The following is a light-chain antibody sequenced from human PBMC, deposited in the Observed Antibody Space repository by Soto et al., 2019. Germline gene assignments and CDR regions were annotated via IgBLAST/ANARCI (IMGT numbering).Light chain of an antibody. J-gene: IGKJ2*01. CDR1: QSISRW. CDR3: HQYKAYYT. Sequence: DIQLTQSPSTLSASVGDRVTITCRASQSISRWLAWYQPKPGKAPKLLIYEASKLQSGVPSRFSGSGSGTEFTLTISSLQPEDFATDYCHQYKAYYTCGQGTKLDIK. CDR2: EAS. V-gene: IGKV1-5*01.